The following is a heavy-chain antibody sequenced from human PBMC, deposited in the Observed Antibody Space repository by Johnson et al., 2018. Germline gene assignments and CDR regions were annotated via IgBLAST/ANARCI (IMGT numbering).Heavy chain of an antibody. CDR3: AREVPLLVPGAFDI. V-gene: IGHV3-30-3*01. D-gene: IGHD2-15*01. J-gene: IGHJ3*02. CDR2: ISYDGSNK. Sequence: QVQLVQSGGGVVQPGRSLRLSCAASGFTFSSYAMHWVRQAPGKGLEWVAVISYDGSNKYYVDSVKGRFTISRDNSKNTLYLQMNSLRAEDTAVYYCAREVPLLVPGAFDIWGQGTMVTVSS. CDR1: GFTFSSYA.